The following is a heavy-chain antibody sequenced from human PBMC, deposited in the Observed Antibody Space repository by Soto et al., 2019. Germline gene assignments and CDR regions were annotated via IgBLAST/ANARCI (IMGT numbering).Heavy chain of an antibody. CDR1: GGSFSGYY. J-gene: IGHJ4*02. Sequence: PSETLSLTCAVYGGSFSGYYWSWIRQPPGKGLEWIGEINHSGSTNYNPSLKSRVTISVDTSKNQFSLKLSSVTAADTAVYYCARGRFAPKDYNYFGGKSYFDYGGRETLVTVP. D-gene: IGHD3-16*01. CDR3: ARGRFAPKDYNYFGGKSYFDY. V-gene: IGHV4-34*01. CDR2: INHSGST.